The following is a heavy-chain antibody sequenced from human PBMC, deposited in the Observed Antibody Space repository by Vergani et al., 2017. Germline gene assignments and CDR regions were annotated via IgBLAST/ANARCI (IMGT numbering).Heavy chain of an antibody. CDR3: ARNPVVPAAMFAFAM. J-gene: IGHJ3*02. CDR2: ISSSSSTI. V-gene: IGHV3-48*01. CDR1: GFTFSSYS. Sequence: EVQLVESGGGLVQPGGSLRLSCAASGFTFSSYSMNWVRQAPGEGLEWVSYISSSSSTIAYADSVKGRFTISRDNTKNSLYLQMNSLRAEETTVYYCARNPVVPAAMFAFAMWGEGTMVTVSS. D-gene: IGHD2-2*01.